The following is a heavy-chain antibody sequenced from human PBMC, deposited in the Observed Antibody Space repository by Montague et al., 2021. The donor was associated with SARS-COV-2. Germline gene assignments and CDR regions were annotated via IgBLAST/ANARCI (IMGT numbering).Heavy chain of an antibody. CDR2: ISGSSSYI. J-gene: IGHJ4*02. Sequence: SLRLSCAASGFTFSSYSMNWVRQAPGKGLEWVSSISGSSSYIYYADSVKGRFTISRDNAKNSLYLQMNSLRAEDTAVYYCARDFGYYYGSGSYPTFDYWGQGTLVTVSS. V-gene: IGHV3-21*01. CDR3: ARDFGYYYGSGSYPTFDY. D-gene: IGHD3-10*01. CDR1: GFTFSSYS.